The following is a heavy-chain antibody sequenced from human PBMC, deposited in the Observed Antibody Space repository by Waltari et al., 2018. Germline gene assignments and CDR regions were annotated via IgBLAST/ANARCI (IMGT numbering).Heavy chain of an antibody. CDR1: GYSLTELS. D-gene: IGHD2-15*01. J-gene: IGHJ4*02. CDR2: FDPERRDT. Sequence: VQLIQSGAEVKKPGASVRLSCKVSGYSLTELSIHWVRTPPGKGLAWMGGFDPERRDTTYAQRFQGRVTMTEDTSTDTAYMELRSLTSDDTAVFYCATDWGYCSDDSCYVGERGDYWGQGTLVTVSS. V-gene: IGHV1-24*01. CDR3: ATDWGYCSDDSCYVGERGDY.